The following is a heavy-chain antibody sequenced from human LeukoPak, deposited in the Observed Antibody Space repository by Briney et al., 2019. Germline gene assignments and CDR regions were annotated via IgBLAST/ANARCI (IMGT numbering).Heavy chain of an antibody. CDR3: AKSPSNWYFDL. Sequence: GGSLRLSCAASGFTFSSYSMNWVRQAPGKGLEWVSSISSSSSYIYYADSVKGRFTISRDNAKNSLYLQMNSLRAEDTAVYYCAKSPSNWYFDLWGRGTLVTVSS. J-gene: IGHJ2*01. CDR1: GFTFSSYS. V-gene: IGHV3-21*01. D-gene: IGHD4-11*01. CDR2: ISSSSSYI.